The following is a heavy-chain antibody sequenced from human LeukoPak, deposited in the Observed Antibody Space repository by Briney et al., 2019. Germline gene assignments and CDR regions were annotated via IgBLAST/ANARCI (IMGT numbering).Heavy chain of an antibody. Sequence: QPGGSLRLSCAASGFTFSSYWMHWVRQAPGKGLVWVSRINSDGSSTTYADSVKGRFTISRDNAKNTLFLPMNSLRAEDTAVYYCARVRRYCSSTSCYGWFDPWGQGTLVTVSS. CDR3: ARVRRYCSSTSCYGWFDP. CDR1: GFTFSSYW. V-gene: IGHV3-74*01. J-gene: IGHJ5*02. D-gene: IGHD2-2*01. CDR2: INSDGSST.